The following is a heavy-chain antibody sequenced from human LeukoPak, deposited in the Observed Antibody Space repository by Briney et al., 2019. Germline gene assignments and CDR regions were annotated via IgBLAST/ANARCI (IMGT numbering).Heavy chain of an antibody. CDR2: ISGSGGST. J-gene: IGHJ5*02. CDR1: GFTFSSYA. V-gene: IGHV3-23*01. CDR3: AKDRNYAAEISWFDP. Sequence: GGSLRLSCAASGFTFSSYAMHWVRQAPGKGLEWVSAISGSGGSTYYADSVKGRFTISRDNSKNTLYLQMNSLRAEDTAVYYCAKDRNYAAEISWFDPWGQGTLVTVSS. D-gene: IGHD1-7*01.